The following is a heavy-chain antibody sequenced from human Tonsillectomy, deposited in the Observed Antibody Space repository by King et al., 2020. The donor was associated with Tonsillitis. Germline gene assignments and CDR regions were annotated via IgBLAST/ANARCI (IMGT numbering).Heavy chain of an antibody. J-gene: IGHJ4*02. CDR2: ISWNSGSL. Sequence: VQLVESGGGLVQPGRSLRLSCSASGFTFDDYAMHWGRQAPGMGLEGGSGISWNSGSLGYAGFVKGRFTTSRDNAKNSLYLQMNSLRAEDTALYYCAKADCSSTSCYIDYWGQGTLVTVSS. CDR3: AKADCSSTSCYIDY. D-gene: IGHD2-2*02. V-gene: IGHV3-9*01. CDR1: GFTFDDYA.